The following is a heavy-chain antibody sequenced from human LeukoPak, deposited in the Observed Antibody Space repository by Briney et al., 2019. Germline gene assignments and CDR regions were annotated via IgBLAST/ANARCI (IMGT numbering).Heavy chain of an antibody. J-gene: IGHJ5*02. CDR1: GYTFSSYE. CDR2: MNPNSGNT. D-gene: IGHD3-3*01. V-gene: IGHV1-8*03. CDR3: ATRRLERRAGSWFDP. Sequence: ASVKVSCKASGYTFSSYEISWVRQAPGQGLEWMGWMNPNSGNTGYAQKFQGRISITRNTSINTAYMQLSSLTSDDTAVYYCATRRLERRAGSWFDPWGQGTLVTVSS.